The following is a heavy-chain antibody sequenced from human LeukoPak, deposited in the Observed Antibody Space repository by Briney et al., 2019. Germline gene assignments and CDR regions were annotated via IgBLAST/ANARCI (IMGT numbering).Heavy chain of an antibody. J-gene: IGHJ4*02. CDR1: GFTFSNAW. Sequence: PGGSLRLSCAASGFTFSNAWMSWVRQAPGKGLEWVGRIKSKTDGGTTDYAAPVKGRFTISRDDSKNTLYLQMNSLRDEDTAVYYCARGGYYYGSGQLLWGQGTLVTVSS. CDR2: IKSKTDGGTT. V-gene: IGHV3-15*01. D-gene: IGHD3-10*01. CDR3: ARGGYYYGSGQLL.